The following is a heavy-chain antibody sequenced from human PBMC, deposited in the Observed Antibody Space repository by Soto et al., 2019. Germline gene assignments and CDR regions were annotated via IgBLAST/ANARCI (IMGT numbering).Heavy chain of an antibody. Sequence: GASVKVSCKTAGGTFSRDAITWVRQAPGQGLEWMGGIISILAETNYAQKFQGRFTITADESTSTAYMELSSLRSDDTAVYYGASAASGTFDSWGQGTLPTVSS. CDR1: GGTFSRDA. D-gene: IGHD1-26*01. CDR3: ASAASGTFDS. V-gene: IGHV1-69*13. CDR2: IISILAET. J-gene: IGHJ4*02.